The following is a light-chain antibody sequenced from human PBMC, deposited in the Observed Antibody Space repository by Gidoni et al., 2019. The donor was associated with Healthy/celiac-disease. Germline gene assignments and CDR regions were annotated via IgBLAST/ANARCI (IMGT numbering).Light chain of an antibody. V-gene: IGKV4-1*01. CDR1: QSVVYSSNNKNY. CDR3: QQYYSTPRT. Sequence: DIVTTQSPDSLALSLGERATTNCKSSQSVVYSSNNKNYLAWYQQKPGQPPKLLIYWASTRESGVPDRFSGSGSGTDFTLTISSLQAEDVAVYYCQQYYSTPRTFGQGTKVEIK. CDR2: WAS. J-gene: IGKJ1*01.